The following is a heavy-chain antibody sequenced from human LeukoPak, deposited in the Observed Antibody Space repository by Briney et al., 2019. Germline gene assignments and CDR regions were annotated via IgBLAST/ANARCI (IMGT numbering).Heavy chain of an antibody. D-gene: IGHD3-16*01. Sequence: GGSLRLSCAASGFTFSSYAMHWVRQAPGKGLEWVAVISYDGSNKYYADSVKGRFTISRDNSKNTLYLQMNSLRAEDTAVYYCATSNWAHGLGPWGQGTLVTVSS. J-gene: IGHJ5*02. CDR2: ISYDGSNK. V-gene: IGHV3-30*14. CDR3: ATSNWAHGLGP. CDR1: GFTFSSYA.